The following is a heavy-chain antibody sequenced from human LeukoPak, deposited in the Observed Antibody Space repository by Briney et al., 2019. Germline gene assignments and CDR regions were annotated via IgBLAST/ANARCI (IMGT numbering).Heavy chain of an antibody. CDR3: ARNQWLVASRSRWFDP. Sequence: ASVKVSCKASGGTFSSYAISWARQAPGQGLEWMGGIIPIFGTANYAQKFQGRVTITADESTSTAYMELSSLRSEDTAVYYCARNQWLVASRSRWFDPWGQGTLVTVSS. CDR2: IIPIFGTA. J-gene: IGHJ5*02. D-gene: IGHD6-19*01. V-gene: IGHV1-69*13. CDR1: GGTFSSYA.